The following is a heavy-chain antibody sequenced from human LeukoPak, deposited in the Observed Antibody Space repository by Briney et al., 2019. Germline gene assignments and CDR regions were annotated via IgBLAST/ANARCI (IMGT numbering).Heavy chain of an antibody. J-gene: IGHJ4*02. D-gene: IGHD6-13*01. V-gene: IGHV1-69*06. CDR1: GYTFTSYG. CDR2: IIPIFGTA. Sequence: ASVKVSCKASGYTFTSYGISWVRQAPGQGLEWMGGIIPIFGTANYAQKFQGRVTITADKSTSTAYMELSSLRSEDTAVYYCARTPYSSSWYYFDYWGQGTLVTVSS. CDR3: ARTPYSSSWYYFDY.